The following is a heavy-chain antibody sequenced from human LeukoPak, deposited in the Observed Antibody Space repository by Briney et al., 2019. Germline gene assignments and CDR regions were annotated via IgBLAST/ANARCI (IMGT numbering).Heavy chain of an antibody. Sequence: AGGSLRLSCAASGFTFDDYAMHWVRQAPGKGLEWVSGISWNSGSIGYADSVKGRFTISRDNAKNSLYMQMNSLRAEDTALYYCAKDHTSKGIAAAGTPIDYWGQGTLVTVSS. D-gene: IGHD6-13*01. V-gene: IGHV3-9*01. CDR1: GFTFDDYA. CDR3: AKDHTSKGIAAAGTPIDY. J-gene: IGHJ4*02. CDR2: ISWNSGSI.